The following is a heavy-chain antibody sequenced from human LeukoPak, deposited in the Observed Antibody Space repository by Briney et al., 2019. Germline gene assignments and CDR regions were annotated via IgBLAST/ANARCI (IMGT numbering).Heavy chain of an antibody. V-gene: IGHV1-2*02. CDR3: ARESTSASYGYGMDV. J-gene: IGHJ6*02. CDR2: INPASGGT. D-gene: IGHD3-10*01. Sequence: ASVKVSCKASGYTFIGYYMNWVRQAPGQGPEWMGWINPASGGTKYAEKFQGRVTMTRDTSISTAYMELSRLTSDDTAVYYCARESTSASYGYGMDVWGQGTTVTVSS. CDR1: GYTFIGYY.